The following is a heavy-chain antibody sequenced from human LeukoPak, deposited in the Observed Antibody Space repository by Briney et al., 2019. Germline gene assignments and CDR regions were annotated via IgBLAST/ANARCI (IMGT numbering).Heavy chain of an antibody. CDR3: ARVPLRYYDWLKN. V-gene: IGHV3-48*03. CDR2: ISSSGSAK. D-gene: IGHD3-9*01. Sequence: GGSLRLSCAASGFTFSSYEMNWVRQAPGKGLEWVSYISSSGSAKYYADSVKGRFTISRDNAKNSLYLQMNSLRAEDTAVYYCARVPLRYYDWLKNWGQGTLVTVSS. J-gene: IGHJ4*02. CDR1: GFTFSSYE.